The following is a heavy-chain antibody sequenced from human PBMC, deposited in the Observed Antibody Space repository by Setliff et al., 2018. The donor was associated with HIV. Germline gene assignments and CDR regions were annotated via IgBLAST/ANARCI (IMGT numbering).Heavy chain of an antibody. CDR2: IYSNANT. CDR3: AADPQTGTTSYDAFDI. CDR1: GFTFSRFA. V-gene: IGHV3-53*01. J-gene: IGHJ3*02. Sequence: PGGSLRLSCAASGFTFSRFAMTWVRQAPGKGLEWVSVIYSNANTLYADSVKGRFTSSRDNSKNTLYLQMNNLRTEDTAVYYCAADPQTGTTSYDAFDIWGQGTVVTVSS. D-gene: IGHD1-7*01.